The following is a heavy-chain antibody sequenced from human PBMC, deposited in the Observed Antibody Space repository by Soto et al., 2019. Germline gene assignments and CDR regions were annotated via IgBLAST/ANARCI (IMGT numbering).Heavy chain of an antibody. D-gene: IGHD3-10*01. Sequence: SETLSLTCTVSGGSISSYYWSWIRQPPGKGLEWIGYIYHSGSTYYNPSLKSRVTISVDRSKNQFSLKLSSVTAADTAVYYCARENNVLPGGYFDYWGQGTLVTVPS. CDR3: ARENNVLPGGYFDY. CDR1: GGSISSYY. V-gene: IGHV4-59*12. J-gene: IGHJ4*02. CDR2: IYHSGST.